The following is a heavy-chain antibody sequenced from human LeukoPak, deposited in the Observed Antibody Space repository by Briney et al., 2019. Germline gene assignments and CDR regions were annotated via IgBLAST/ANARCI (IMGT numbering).Heavy chain of an antibody. V-gene: IGHV3-7*01. J-gene: IGHJ4*02. D-gene: IGHD3-22*01. CDR2: IKQDGSEK. Sequence: GGSLRLSCAASGFTFSSYWMSWVRQAPGKGLEWVANIKQDGSEKYYVDSVKGRFTISRDNAKNSLFLQMNSLRGEDTAVYYCAREDYYDSSGSPSFDYWGQGTLVTVSS. CDR3: AREDYYDSSGSPSFDY. CDR1: GFTFSSYW.